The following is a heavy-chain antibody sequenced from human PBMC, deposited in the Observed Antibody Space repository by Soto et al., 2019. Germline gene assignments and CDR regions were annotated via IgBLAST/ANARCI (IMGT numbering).Heavy chain of an antibody. CDR3: ARDYYYDSSGYYYYYGMDV. V-gene: IGHV1-18*04. Sequence: ASVKVSCKASGYTFTSYGISWVRQAPGQGLEWMGWISAYNGNTNYAQKLQGRVTMTTDTSTSTAYMELRSLRSDDTAVYYCARDYYYDSSGYYYYYGMDVCGQGTTVTVSS. CDR2: ISAYNGNT. J-gene: IGHJ6*02. CDR1: GYTFTSYG. D-gene: IGHD3-22*01.